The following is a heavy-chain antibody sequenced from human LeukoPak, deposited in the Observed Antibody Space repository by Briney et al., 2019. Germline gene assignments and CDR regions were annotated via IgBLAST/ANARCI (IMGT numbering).Heavy chain of an antibody. CDR2: IYYSGST. V-gene: IGHV4-59*12. CDR3: ARERGRQFDY. J-gene: IGHJ4*02. Sequence: SSETLSLTCTVSGGSISSYYWSWIRQPPGKGLEWIGYIYYSGSTNYNPSLKSRVTISVDTSKNQFSLKLSSVTAADTAVYYCARERGRQFDYWGQGTLVTVSS. CDR1: GGSISSYY.